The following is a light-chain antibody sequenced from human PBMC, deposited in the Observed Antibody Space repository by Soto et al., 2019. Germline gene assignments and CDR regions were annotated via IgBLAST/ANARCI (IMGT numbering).Light chain of an antibody. CDR2: DVS. J-gene: IGKJ5*01. V-gene: IGKV3-11*01. Sequence: EIMLNHSPATLSLSPCERGTLSSRASESVTDYLAWYQQKPGQAPRLLVYDVSNRAAGIPTRFSGGGSGTDFTLTISSLEPEDFAVYYCQQRSNWPITFGQGTRLEIK. CDR3: QQRSNWPIT. CDR1: ESVTDY.